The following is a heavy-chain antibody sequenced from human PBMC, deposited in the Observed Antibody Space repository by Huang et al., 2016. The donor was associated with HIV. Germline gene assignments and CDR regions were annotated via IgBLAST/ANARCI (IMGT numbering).Heavy chain of an antibody. Sequence: QVQLVESGGGVVQPGRSLRLSCAASGFTFSSYGMRWVRPAPGKGLGWWAVISYDGSNKYYADSVKGRVTSSRDNSKNTLYLQMNSLRAEDTAVYYCAKIITGSSGWNYYYYYAMDVWGQGTTVTVSS. CDR2: ISYDGSNK. CDR3: AKIITGSSGWNYYYYYAMDV. V-gene: IGHV3-30*18. CDR1: GFTFSSYG. D-gene: IGHD6-19*01. J-gene: IGHJ6*02.